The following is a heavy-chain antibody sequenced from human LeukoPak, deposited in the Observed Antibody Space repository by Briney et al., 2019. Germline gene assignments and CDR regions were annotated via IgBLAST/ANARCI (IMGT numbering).Heavy chain of an antibody. CDR2: IIPILGIA. CDR3: ANPGHSYGYNY. J-gene: IGHJ4*02. Sequence: GASVKVSCKASGGTFSSYAISWVRQAPGQGLEWMGRIIPILGIASYAQKFQGRVTITADKSTSTAYMELSSLRSEDTAVYYCANPGHSYGYNYWGQGTLVTVSS. CDR1: GGTFSSYA. V-gene: IGHV1-69*04. D-gene: IGHD5-18*01.